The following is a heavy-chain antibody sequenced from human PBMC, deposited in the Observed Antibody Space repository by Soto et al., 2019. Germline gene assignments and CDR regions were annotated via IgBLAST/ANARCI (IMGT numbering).Heavy chain of an antibody. J-gene: IGHJ6*02. CDR1: GGSFSGYY. D-gene: IGHD3-22*01. V-gene: IGHV4-34*01. CDR3: ASDYSGYSADPEYYGVEV. Sequence: SETLSLTCAVYGGSFSGYYWSWIRQPPGKGLEWIGEINHSGSTKYNPSLKSRVTISVDTSKNQFSLSLMSVTAADTAVYYCASDYSGYSADPEYYGVEVWGQGTTVTVSS. CDR2: INHSGST.